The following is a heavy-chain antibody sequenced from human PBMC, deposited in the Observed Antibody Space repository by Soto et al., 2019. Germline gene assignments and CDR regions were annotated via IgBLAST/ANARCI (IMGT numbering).Heavy chain of an antibody. V-gene: IGHV4-39*07. CDR1: GGSISSSSYY. CDR3: ARAGVPHCSGGSCYFDD. CDR2: IYYSGST. J-gene: IGHJ4*02. Sequence: SETLSLTCTVSGGSISSSSYYWGWIRQPPGKGLEWIGSIYYSGSTYYNPSLKSRVTISVDTSKNRFSLNVSSVTASDTAVYYCARAGVPHCSGGSCYFDDWGQGTLVTVSS. D-gene: IGHD2-15*01.